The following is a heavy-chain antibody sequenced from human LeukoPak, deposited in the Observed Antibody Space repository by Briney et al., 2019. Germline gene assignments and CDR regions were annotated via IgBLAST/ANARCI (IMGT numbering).Heavy chain of an antibody. D-gene: IGHD5-12*01. J-gene: IGHJ3*02. CDR2: ISYDRGKK. Sequence: GGSLRLSCAASGFTFSSYAMHWVRQAPGKGLEWVAGISYDRGKKYYADSVKGRLTISRDNSKNTAYLEMNSLRAEDTAVYYCARGYSGYDYAFDMWGQGTLVTASS. V-gene: IGHV3-30*04. CDR1: GFTFSSYA. CDR3: ARGYSGYDYAFDM.